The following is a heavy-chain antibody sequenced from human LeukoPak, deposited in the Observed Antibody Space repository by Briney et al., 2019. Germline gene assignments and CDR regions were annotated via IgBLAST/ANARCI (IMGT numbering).Heavy chain of an antibody. Sequence: QTGGSLRLSCAASGFTVSSNYMTWVRQAPGKGLQWVSVIYSGGTTYYADSVKGRFTISRHDSKNTLYLQMNSLRAEDTAVYYCARVSSTYYYFDYWGQGTLVTVSS. CDR1: GFTVSSNY. CDR2: IYSGGTT. V-gene: IGHV3-53*04. CDR3: ARVSSTYYYFDY. J-gene: IGHJ4*02. D-gene: IGHD2-2*01.